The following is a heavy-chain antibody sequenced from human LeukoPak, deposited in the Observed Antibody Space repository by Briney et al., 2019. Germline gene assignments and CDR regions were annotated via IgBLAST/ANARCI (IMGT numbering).Heavy chain of an antibody. D-gene: IGHD5-18*01. J-gene: IGHJ6*03. CDR1: GGSISSGSYY. Sequence: SETLSLTCTVSGGSISSGSYYWSRLRQPPGKGLEWVGYIHYSRSTNYNPSLKSRATISVDTSNSQFSLKLSSVTAADTAVYYCARTTEGGYTYGYFYYYYMDVWGKGTTVTISS. CDR3: ARTTEGGYTYGYFYYYYMDV. CDR2: IHYSRST. V-gene: IGHV4-61*01.